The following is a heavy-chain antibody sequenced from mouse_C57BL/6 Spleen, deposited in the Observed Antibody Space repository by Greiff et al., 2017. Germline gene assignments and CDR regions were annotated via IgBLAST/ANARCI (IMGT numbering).Heavy chain of an antibody. D-gene: IGHD6-1*01. Sequence: EVMLVESGGDLVKPGGSLKLSCAASGFTFSSYGMSWVRQTPDKRLEWVATISSGGSYTYYPDSVKGRFTISRDNAKNTLYLQMSSLKSEDTAMYYCARQCSNYVGYWGQGTTLTVSS. J-gene: IGHJ2*01. V-gene: IGHV5-6*01. CDR3: ARQCSNYVGY. CDR1: GFTFSSYG. CDR2: ISSGGSYT.